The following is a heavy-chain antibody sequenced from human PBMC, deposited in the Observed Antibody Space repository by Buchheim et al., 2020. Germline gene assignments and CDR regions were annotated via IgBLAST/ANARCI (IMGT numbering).Heavy chain of an antibody. Sequence: EVQLVESGGGLVQPGGSLRLSCAVSGFTFSSYWLYWVRQAPGKGLVWVSRIKSDGSTTSYADSVKGRFTISRDNAKNTLFLQMNTLTAEDTAVYYCARGGAYAFDYWGQGTL. CDR1: GFTFSSYW. J-gene: IGHJ4*02. V-gene: IGHV3-74*01. D-gene: IGHD2-2*01. CDR3: ARGGAYAFDY. CDR2: IKSDGSTT.